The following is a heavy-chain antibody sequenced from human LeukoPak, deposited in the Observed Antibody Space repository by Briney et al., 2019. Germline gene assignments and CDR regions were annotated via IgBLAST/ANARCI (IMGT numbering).Heavy chain of an antibody. V-gene: IGHV3-30-3*01. Sequence: GGSLRLSCAASGFTFSSYAMHWVRQAPGKGLEWVAVISYDGSNKYYADSVKGRFTISRDSSKNTLYLQMNSLRAEDTAVYYCARGAYSSSAFDYWGQGTLVTVSS. D-gene: IGHD6-6*01. J-gene: IGHJ4*02. CDR2: ISYDGSNK. CDR1: GFTFSSYA. CDR3: ARGAYSSSAFDY.